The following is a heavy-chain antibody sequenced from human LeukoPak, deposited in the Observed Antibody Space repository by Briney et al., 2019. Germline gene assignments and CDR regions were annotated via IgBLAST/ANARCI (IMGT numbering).Heavy chain of an antibody. CDR1: ADSLRLYL. CDR2: VSDSGST. Sequence: SETLSLTCTVSADSLRLYLWAWIRQPPGKGLEWIGYVSDSGSTNYNPSLKSRPSISLDTAKNRFALNPTSVPAADTAVYYCARSHGLYWGQGTLVTVSS. CDR3: ARSHGLY. J-gene: IGHJ4*02. V-gene: IGHV4-59*01.